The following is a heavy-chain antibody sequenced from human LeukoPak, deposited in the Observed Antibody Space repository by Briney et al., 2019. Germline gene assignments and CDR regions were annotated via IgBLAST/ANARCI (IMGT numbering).Heavy chain of an antibody. D-gene: IGHD3-10*01. CDR2: IYSGGST. J-gene: IGHJ5*02. V-gene: IGHV3-53*01. CDR3: ARVLTRGPWPLPNWFDP. Sequence: GGSLRLSCAASGFTVSSNYMSWVRQAPGKGLEWVSVIYSGGSTYYADPVKGRFTISRDNSKNTLYLQMNSPRAEDTAVYYCARVLTRGPWPLPNWFDPWGQGTLVTVSS. CDR1: GFTVSSNY.